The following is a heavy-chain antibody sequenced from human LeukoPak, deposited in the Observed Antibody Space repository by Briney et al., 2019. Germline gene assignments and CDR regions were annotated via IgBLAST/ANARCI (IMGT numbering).Heavy chain of an antibody. Sequence: GGSLRLSCAASGFTFSSYGMHWVRQAPGKGLEWVAFIRYGGSNKYHADSVKGRFTISRDNSKNTLYLQMNSLRAEDTAVYYCAKDPGETRGYYYYYMDVWGKGTTVTISS. D-gene: IGHD2-21*01. V-gene: IGHV3-30*02. J-gene: IGHJ6*03. CDR1: GFTFSSYG. CDR3: AKDPGETRGYYYYYMDV. CDR2: IRYGGSNK.